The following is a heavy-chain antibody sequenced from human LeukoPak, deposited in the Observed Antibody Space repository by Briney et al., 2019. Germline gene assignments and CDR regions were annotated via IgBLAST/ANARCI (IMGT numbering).Heavy chain of an antibody. Sequence: GGSLRLSCAASGFTFEIYWMSWVRQAPGKGLEWVANIKQDGSEKYYVDSVKGRFTISRDNAKNSLYLQMNSLRAEDTAVYYCARDFHSGNDYWGQGTLVTVSS. D-gene: IGHD1-26*01. V-gene: IGHV3-7*05. J-gene: IGHJ4*02. CDR3: ARDFHSGNDY. CDR1: GFTFEIYW. CDR2: IKQDGSEK.